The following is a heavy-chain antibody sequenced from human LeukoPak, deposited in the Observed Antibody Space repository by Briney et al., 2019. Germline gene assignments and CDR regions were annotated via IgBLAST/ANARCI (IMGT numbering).Heavy chain of an antibody. CDR2: ISAYNGNT. CDR3: ARSINPYSGTPVDY. CDR1: GYTFTSYG. V-gene: IGHV1-18*01. Sequence: ASVKVSCKASGYTFTSYGISWVRQAPGQGLEWMGWISAYNGNTNYAQKLQGRVTMTTDTSTSTAYMELRSLRSDDTAVYYCARSINPYSGTPVDYWDQGTLVTVSS. D-gene: IGHD1-26*01. J-gene: IGHJ4*02.